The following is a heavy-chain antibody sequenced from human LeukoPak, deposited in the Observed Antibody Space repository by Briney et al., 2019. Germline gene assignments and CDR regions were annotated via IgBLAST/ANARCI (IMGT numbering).Heavy chain of an antibody. D-gene: IGHD5-18*01. CDR2: SSWNSGSI. CDR1: GFTFDDYA. J-gene: IGHJ4*02. CDR3: AKDMHGYSYGLSPDY. V-gene: IGHV3-9*01. Sequence: GRSLRLSCAASGFTFDDYAMHWVRQAPCKGLEGVSGSSWNSGSIGYADSVKGRFTISRDNAKNSLYLQMNSLRAEDTALYYCAKDMHGYSYGLSPDYWGQGTLVTVSS.